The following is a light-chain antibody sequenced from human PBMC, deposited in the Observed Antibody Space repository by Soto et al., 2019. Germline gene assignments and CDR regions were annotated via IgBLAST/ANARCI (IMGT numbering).Light chain of an antibody. Sequence: QSALTQPPSASGSPGQSVTISCTGTSSDVGAYKYVSWYQQYPGEAPKLMIYEVTKRPSGVPDRFSGSKSGNTASLTVSGLQAEDEADSYCTSYVGNDIWVFGGGTKVTVL. V-gene: IGLV2-8*01. CDR2: EVT. CDR1: SSDVGAYKY. J-gene: IGLJ3*02. CDR3: TSYVGNDIWV.